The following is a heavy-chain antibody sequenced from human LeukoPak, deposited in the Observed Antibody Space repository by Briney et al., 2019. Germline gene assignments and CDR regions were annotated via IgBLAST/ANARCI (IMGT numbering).Heavy chain of an antibody. V-gene: IGHV4-61*02. CDR1: GGSISSGDYY. J-gene: IGHJ4*02. CDR3: ARDDASDGSGRHFDY. D-gene: IGHD3-10*01. CDR2: IYTNGST. Sequence: SQTLSLTCTVSGGSISSGDYYWSWIRQPAGKGLEWIGRIYTNGSTNYNPSLKSRVTISLATSENQFSLKLSSVTAADTAVYYCARDDASDGSGRHFDYWGQGTLVTVSS.